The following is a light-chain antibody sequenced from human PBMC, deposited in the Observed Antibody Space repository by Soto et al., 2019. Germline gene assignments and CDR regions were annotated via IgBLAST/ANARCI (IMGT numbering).Light chain of an antibody. CDR1: SSDVGAYNY. Sequence: QSVLTQPASVSGSPGQSITISCTGTSSDVGAYNYVSWYQQHPGKAPKPVIYDVSNRPSGVSSRFSGSKSGNTASLTISGLQADDVADYYCSSYTRSSTYVFGTGTKVTVL. J-gene: IGLJ1*01. CDR2: DVS. V-gene: IGLV2-14*01. CDR3: SSYTRSSTYV.